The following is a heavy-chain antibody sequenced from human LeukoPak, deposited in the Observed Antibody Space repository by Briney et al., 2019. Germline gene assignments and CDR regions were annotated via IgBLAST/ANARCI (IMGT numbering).Heavy chain of an antibody. CDR3: ARVGSIAVAGKYYSDY. CDR2: ISAYNGNT. CDR1: GYTFTSYG. D-gene: IGHD6-19*01. J-gene: IGHJ4*02. V-gene: IGHV1-18*01. Sequence: ASVKASCKASGYTFTSYGISWVRQAPGQGLEWMGWISAYNGNTNYAQKLQGRVTMTTDTSTSTAYMELRSLRSDDTAVYYCARVGSIAVAGKYYSDYWGQGTLVTVSS.